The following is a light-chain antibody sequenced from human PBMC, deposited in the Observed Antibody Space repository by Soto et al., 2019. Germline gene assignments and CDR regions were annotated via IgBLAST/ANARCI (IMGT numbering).Light chain of an antibody. CDR1: SSNIGSNT. CDR3: AAWEDGFYV. CDR2: SNN. J-gene: IGLJ1*01. Sequence: QSVLTQPPSASGTPGQRVTISCSGSSSNIGSNTVNWYQQLPGTAPKLLIYSNNQRPSGVPDRFSGSKSGTSASLAIRGLQSEEEADYFCAAWEDGFYVFAPGPKVTVL. V-gene: IGLV1-44*01.